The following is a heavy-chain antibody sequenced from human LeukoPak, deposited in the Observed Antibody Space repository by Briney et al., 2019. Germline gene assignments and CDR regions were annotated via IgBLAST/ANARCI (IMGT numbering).Heavy chain of an antibody. D-gene: IGHD6-19*01. CDR3: ARGSGGWSDY. CDR2: IYYSGST. Sequence: SGTLSLTCTVSGGSISSYYWSWIRQPPGKGLEWIGYIYYSGSTNYNPSLKSRVTISVDTSKNQFSLKLSSVTAADTAVYYCARGSGGWSDYWGQGTLVTVSS. V-gene: IGHV4-59*01. CDR1: GGSISSYY. J-gene: IGHJ4*02.